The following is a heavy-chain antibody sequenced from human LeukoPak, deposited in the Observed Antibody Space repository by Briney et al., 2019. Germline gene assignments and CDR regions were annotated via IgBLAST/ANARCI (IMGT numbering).Heavy chain of an antibody. CDR3: ARPRIGRFLEWTLGY. J-gene: IGHJ4*02. CDR1: GYTFTSYG. D-gene: IGHD3-3*01. CDR2: ISAYNGNT. V-gene: IGHV1-18*01. Sequence: ASVKVSCKASGYTFTSYGISWVRQAPGQGLEWMGWISAYNGNTNYAQKLQGRVTMTTDTSTSTAYMELRSLRSDDTAVYYCARPRIGRFLEWTLGYWGQGTLVTVSS.